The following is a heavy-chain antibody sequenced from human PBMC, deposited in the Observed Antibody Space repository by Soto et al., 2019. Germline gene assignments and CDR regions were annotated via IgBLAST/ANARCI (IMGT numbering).Heavy chain of an antibody. J-gene: IGHJ4*02. V-gene: IGHV4-34*01. CDR1: GGSFSGYY. Sequence: TSETLSLTCAVYGGSFSGYYWSWIRQPPGKGLEWIGEINHSGATNYNPSLKSRVSMSVDTTKNQFSLKLSSLTAADSVVYYCARGMAVPGHYFDSWGQGTLVTVSS. CDR3: ARGMAVPGHYFDS. CDR2: INHSGAT. D-gene: IGHD6-19*01.